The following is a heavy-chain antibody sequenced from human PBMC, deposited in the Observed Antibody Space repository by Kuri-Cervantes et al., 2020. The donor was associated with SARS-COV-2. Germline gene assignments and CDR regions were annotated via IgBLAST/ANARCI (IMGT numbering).Heavy chain of an antibody. CDR2: INPSGGST. J-gene: IGHJ3*01. CDR1: GYTFTSYY. V-gene: IGHV1-46*01. D-gene: IGHD2-2*01. Sequence: ASVKVSCKASGYTFTSYYMNWVRQAPGQGLEWMGIINPSGGSTSYAQKLQGRVTMTRDTSTSTAYMELSSLRSEDTAVYYCARGAPFVVVPAIKGDDAFDVWGQGTMVTVSS. CDR3: ARGAPFVVVPAIKGDDAFDV.